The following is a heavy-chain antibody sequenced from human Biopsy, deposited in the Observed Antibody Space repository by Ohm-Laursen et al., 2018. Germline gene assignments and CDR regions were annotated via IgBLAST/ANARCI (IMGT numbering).Heavy chain of an antibody. D-gene: IGHD2/OR15-2a*01. V-gene: IGHV4-59*01. CDR1: GGSISSDY. CDR2: IYYSGST. CDR3: ARATNSTGRPYYYFYGMDV. Sequence: PPGTLLLTCTVSGGSISSDYWSWIRQTPGKGLEWIGYIYYSGSTNYNPSLKSRVTISVDTSKNQFSLRLNSVTAADTAVYYCARATNSTGRPYYYFYGMDVWGQGTTVTVSS. J-gene: IGHJ6*02.